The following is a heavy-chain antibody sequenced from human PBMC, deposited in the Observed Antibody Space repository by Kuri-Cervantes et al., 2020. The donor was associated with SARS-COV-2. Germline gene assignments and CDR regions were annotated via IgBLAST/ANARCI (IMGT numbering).Heavy chain of an antibody. CDR1: GFTFSGYT. D-gene: IGHD3-3*01. Sequence: GGSLRLSCVATGFTFSGYTMNWVRQAPGKALQWVSSISGSGSYIYYADSMKGRFTVSRDSAKNSLYLQMNSLRGEDTAVYYCARDPARVEGKNYFDYWGQGTLVTDSS. V-gene: IGHV3-21*01. CDR3: ARDPARVEGKNYFDY. CDR2: ISGSGSYI. J-gene: IGHJ4*02.